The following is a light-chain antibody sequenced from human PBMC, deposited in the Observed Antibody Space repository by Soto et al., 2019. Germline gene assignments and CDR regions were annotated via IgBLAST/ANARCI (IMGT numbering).Light chain of an antibody. CDR3: QQYRSSPPPWT. CDR2: DTS. CDR1: QGIVDT. Sequence: EVVRTQSPATLSVSPGEGVTLSCSASQGIVDTLAWYQHKPGQTPRPLIYDTSARATGVPARFSGSGSGTDFTLTITRLEPEDFAVYYCQQYRSSPPPWTFGQGTKVDIK. J-gene: IGKJ1*01. V-gene: IGKV3-20*01.